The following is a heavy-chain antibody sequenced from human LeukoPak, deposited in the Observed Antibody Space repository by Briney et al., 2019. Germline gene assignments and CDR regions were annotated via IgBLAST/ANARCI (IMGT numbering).Heavy chain of an antibody. CDR3: ARGSTYYDSSGQVPFDY. Sequence: NPGGSLRLSCAASGFTFSSYAMSWVRQAPGKGLEWVSAISGSGGSTYYADSVKGRFTISRDNGKNTLYLQMNSLRAEDTAVYYCARGSTYYDSSGQVPFDYWGQGTLVTVSS. J-gene: IGHJ4*02. CDR1: GFTFSSYA. D-gene: IGHD3-22*01. V-gene: IGHV3-23*01. CDR2: ISGSGGST.